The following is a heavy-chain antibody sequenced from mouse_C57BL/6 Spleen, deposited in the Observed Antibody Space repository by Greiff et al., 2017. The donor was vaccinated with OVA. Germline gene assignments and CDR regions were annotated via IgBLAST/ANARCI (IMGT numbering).Heavy chain of an antibody. Sequence: EVMLVESGGGLVQPGGSLKLSCAASGFTFSDYYMYWVRQTPEKRLEWVAYISNGGGSTYYPDTVKGRFTISRDNAKNTLYLQMSRLKSEDTAMYYCARQYGNWGYCDVWGTGTTVTVSS. CDR3: ARQYGNWGYCDV. CDR2: ISNGGGST. V-gene: IGHV5-12*01. J-gene: IGHJ1*03. CDR1: GFTFSDYY. D-gene: IGHD2-10*02.